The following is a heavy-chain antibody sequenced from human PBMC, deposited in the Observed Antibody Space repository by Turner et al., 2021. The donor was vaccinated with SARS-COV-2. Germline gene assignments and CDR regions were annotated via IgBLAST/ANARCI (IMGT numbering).Heavy chain of an antibody. CDR2: ISGSGVST. CDR3: AKGEGYGSGAFDI. J-gene: IGHJ3*02. CDR1: GFTFSSYA. Sequence: EVQLLASGGGLVQPGGSLSLSCAASGFTFSSYAMSWVRQAPGKGLEWVSAISGSGVSTYYADSVKGRFTISRDNSKNTLYLQMNSLRAEDTAVYYCAKGEGYGSGAFDIRGQGTMVTVSS. V-gene: IGHV3-23*01. D-gene: IGHD3-10*01.